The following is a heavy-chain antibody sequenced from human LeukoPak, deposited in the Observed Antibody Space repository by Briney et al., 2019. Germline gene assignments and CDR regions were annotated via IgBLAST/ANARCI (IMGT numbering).Heavy chain of an antibody. CDR2: IYYSGST. J-gene: IGHJ6*04. D-gene: IGHD4-11*01. Sequence: SQTLSLTCTVSGGSISSGDYYWSWIRQPPGKGLEWIGYIYYSGSTYYNPSLKSRVTISVDTYKHQFSLKLSSVIAADTAVYYCARAQTEMTTGARYGMDVWGKGTAVTVSA. CDR1: GGSISSGDYY. V-gene: IGHV4-30-4*01. CDR3: ARAQTEMTTGARYGMDV.